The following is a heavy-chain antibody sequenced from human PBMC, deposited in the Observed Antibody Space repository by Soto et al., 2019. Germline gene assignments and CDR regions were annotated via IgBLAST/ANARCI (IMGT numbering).Heavy chain of an antibody. J-gene: IGHJ6*03. D-gene: IGHD3-9*01. CDR1: GYTFTSYE. Sequence: GASVKVSCKASGYTFTSYEINWVRPATGQGLEWVGWMNPNSGNTGYAQKFQGRVTMTRNTSISTAYMELSSLRSEDTAVYYCARKVIRYFDWSIASYYYYYMDVWGKGTTVTVSS. CDR3: ARKVIRYFDWSIASYYYYYMDV. CDR2: MNPNSGNT. V-gene: IGHV1-8*01.